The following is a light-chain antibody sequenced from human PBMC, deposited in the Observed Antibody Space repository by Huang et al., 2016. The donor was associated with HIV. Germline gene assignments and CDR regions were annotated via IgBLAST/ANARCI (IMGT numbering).Light chain of an antibody. CDR2: GAS. CDR3: QQYSDRPPWT. CDR1: QSVGSN. J-gene: IGKJ1*01. V-gene: IGKV3-15*01. Sequence: IVMTQSPATLSVSPGEGATLSCRASQSVGSNLAWYQQRPGQAPRVLIYGASTRATGVPVRFSGRGSGTDFTLTISGPQSEDSAVYYCQQYSDRPPWTFGQGTKVE.